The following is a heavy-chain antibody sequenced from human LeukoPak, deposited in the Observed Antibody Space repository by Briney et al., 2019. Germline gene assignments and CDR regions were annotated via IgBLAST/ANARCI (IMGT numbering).Heavy chain of an antibody. D-gene: IGHD6-13*01. CDR3: AREGDSSSPYYFDY. V-gene: IGHV4-59*01. CDR2: IYYSGST. Sequence: KPSETLSLTCTVSGGSISSYYWSWIRQPPGKGLEWIGYIYYSGSTNYNPSPKSRVTISVDTSKNQCSLKLSSVTAADTAVYYCAREGDSSSPYYFDYWGQGTLVTVSS. J-gene: IGHJ4*02. CDR1: GGSISSYY.